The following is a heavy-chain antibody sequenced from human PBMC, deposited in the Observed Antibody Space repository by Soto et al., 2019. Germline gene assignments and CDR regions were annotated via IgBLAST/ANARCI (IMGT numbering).Heavy chain of an antibody. CDR1: GYSFTSYW. J-gene: IGHJ6*02. CDR2: IYPGDSDT. Sequence: GESLKISCKGSGYSFTSYWIGWVRQMPGKGLEWMGIIYPGDSDTRYSPSFQPHVTLSADKSPTTAYLQWRSLKASDTAMYYCARREYSYVADGNTTAGIPGMDVWGQGTTVTVSS. D-gene: IGHD5-18*01. V-gene: IGHV5-51*01. CDR3: ARREYSYVADGNTTAGIPGMDV.